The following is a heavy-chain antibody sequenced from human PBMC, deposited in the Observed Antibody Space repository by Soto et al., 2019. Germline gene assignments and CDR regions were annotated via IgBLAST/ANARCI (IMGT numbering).Heavy chain of an antibody. Sequence: LRLSCAASGFTFSDYYMSWIRQAPGKGLEWVSYISSSGSTIYYADSVRGRFTISRDNAKNSLYLQMNSLRAEDTAVYYCARDRGESIAARPLDYWGQGTLVTVSA. V-gene: IGHV3-11*01. CDR3: ARDRGESIAARPLDY. J-gene: IGHJ4*02. CDR2: ISSSGSTI. CDR1: GFTFSDYY. D-gene: IGHD6-6*01.